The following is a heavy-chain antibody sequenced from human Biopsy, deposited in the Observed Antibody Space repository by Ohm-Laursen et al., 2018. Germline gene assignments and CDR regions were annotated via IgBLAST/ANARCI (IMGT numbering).Heavy chain of an antibody. V-gene: IGHV3-33*05. CDR1: GFSFSSYG. CDR3: ARLNSGTYDASDL. Sequence: RSLRFSCAASGFSFSSYGMHWVRQAPGKGLEWVAVISDDGRNKYYIDSVRGRFTISRDNSKNTLYLHMNSLRAEDTAVYYCARLNSGTYDASDLWGQGTMVIVSS. D-gene: IGHD1-26*01. J-gene: IGHJ3*01. CDR2: ISDDGRNK.